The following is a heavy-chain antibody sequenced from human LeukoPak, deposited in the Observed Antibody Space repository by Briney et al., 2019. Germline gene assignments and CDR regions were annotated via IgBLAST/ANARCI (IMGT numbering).Heavy chain of an antibody. D-gene: IGHD3-10*01. Sequence: GGSLRLSCAASGFSVIRNYMNWVRQAPGKGLEWVSVIYTNGTAYYADSVKGRFTISRDDSKNTLSLQMNSLRAEDTAVYYCASRIWSGVDYWGQGTLVTVSS. CDR3: ASRIWSGVDY. V-gene: IGHV3-66*01. CDR1: GFSVIRNY. CDR2: IYTNGTA. J-gene: IGHJ4*02.